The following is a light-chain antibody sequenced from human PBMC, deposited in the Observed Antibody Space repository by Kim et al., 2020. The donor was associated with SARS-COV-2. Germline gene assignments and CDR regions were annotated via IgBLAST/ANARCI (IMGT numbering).Light chain of an antibody. V-gene: IGLV3-19*01. Sequence: SSELTQDPAVSVALGQTVRITCQGDSLRSYSASWYQQKPGRAPVLVIYGKNSRPSRIPDRFSGSISGNTASLTITGAQAEDEADYYCNSRDNSRDHVIFGGGTRLTVL. J-gene: IGLJ2*01. CDR1: SLRSYS. CDR2: GKN. CDR3: NSRDNSRDHVI.